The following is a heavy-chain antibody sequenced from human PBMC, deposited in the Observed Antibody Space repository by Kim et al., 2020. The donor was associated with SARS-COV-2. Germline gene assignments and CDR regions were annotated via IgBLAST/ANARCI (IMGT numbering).Heavy chain of an antibody. CDR1: GGSFSGYY. V-gene: IGHV4-34*01. CDR3: ARGGSNYYDSSGYPDY. Sequence: SETLSLTCAVYGGSFSGYYWSWIRQSPGKGLEWIGEINHSGSTNYNPSLKSRVTISVDTSKNQFSLKLRSVTAADTAVYYCARGGSNYYDSSGYPDYWGQGTLVTVSS. CDR2: INHSGST. J-gene: IGHJ4*02. D-gene: IGHD3-22*01.